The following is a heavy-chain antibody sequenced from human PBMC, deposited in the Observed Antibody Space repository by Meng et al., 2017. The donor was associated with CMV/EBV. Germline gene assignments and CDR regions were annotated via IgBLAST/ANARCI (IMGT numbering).Heavy chain of an antibody. V-gene: IGHV4-39*07. Sequence: ISSSSYYWGWIRQPPGKGLEWIGIIYYSGSTYYNPSLKSRVTISVDTSKNQFSLKLSSVTAADTAVYYCASEMTIRPLTSRGSNWFDPWGQGTLVTVSS. CDR1: ISSSSYY. D-gene: IGHD3-16*01. J-gene: IGHJ5*02. CDR3: ASEMTIRPLTSRGSNWFDP. CDR2: IYYSGST.